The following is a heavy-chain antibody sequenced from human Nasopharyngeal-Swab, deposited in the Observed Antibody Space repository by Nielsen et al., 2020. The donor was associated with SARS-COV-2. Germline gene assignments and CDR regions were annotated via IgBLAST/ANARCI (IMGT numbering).Heavy chain of an antibody. D-gene: IGHD6-13*01. Sequence: SCAISGDSVSSNSAAWNWIRQSPSRGLEWLGRTYYRSKWYNDYAVSVKSRITINPDTSKNQFSLRLNSVTPEDTAVYYCARVRQQPGGGAFDIWGQGTMVTVSS. CDR1: GDSVSSNSAA. CDR3: ARVRQQPGGGAFDI. CDR2: TYYRSKWYN. J-gene: IGHJ3*02. V-gene: IGHV6-1*01.